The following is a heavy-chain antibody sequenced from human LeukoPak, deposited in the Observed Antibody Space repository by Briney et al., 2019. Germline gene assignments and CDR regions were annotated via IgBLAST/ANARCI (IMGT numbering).Heavy chain of an antibody. D-gene: IGHD2-2*01. CDR3: ARGGAPYCTSTSCYEDWFDP. Sequence: GGSLRLSCAASGFTFSNYWMSWVRQAPGKGLEWVANINQDGSEKYYVDSVKGRFTISRDNAKYSLYLQMNSLRAEDTAVFYCARGGAPYCTSTSCYEDWFDPWGQGTLVTVSS. J-gene: IGHJ5*02. CDR2: INQDGSEK. V-gene: IGHV3-7*05. CDR1: GFTFSNYW.